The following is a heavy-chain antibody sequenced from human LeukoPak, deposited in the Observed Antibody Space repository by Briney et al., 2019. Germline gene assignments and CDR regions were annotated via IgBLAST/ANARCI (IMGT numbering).Heavy chain of an antibody. CDR1: GYTFTSYY. Sequence: ASVKVSCKASGYTFTSYYMHWVRQAPGQGLEWMGIINPSGGSTSYAQKFQGRVTITTDESTSTAYMELSSLRSEDTAVYYCARDTIRGMFNLWFDPWGQGTLVTVSS. CDR3: ARDTIRGMFNLWFDP. D-gene: IGHD3-10*01. J-gene: IGHJ5*02. CDR2: INPSGGST. V-gene: IGHV1-46*01.